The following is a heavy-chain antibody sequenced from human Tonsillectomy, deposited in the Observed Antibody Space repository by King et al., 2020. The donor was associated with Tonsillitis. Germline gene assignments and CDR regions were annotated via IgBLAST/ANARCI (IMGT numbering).Heavy chain of an antibody. CDR1: GFTFSSYS. CDR3: ARDSGCEGFDYYHGMHV. D-gene: IGHD3-22*01. CDR2: FSSSSSTI. J-gene: IGHJ6*02. Sequence: VQLVESGGGLVQPGGSLRLSCAASGFTFSSYSMNWVRQAPGKGLEWGSYFSSSSSTIYYADSVKGRFTISSDNAKNSLYLQMNSLRAEDTAVYYCARDSGCEGFDYYHGMHVWGQGTTVTVSS. V-gene: IGHV3-48*01.